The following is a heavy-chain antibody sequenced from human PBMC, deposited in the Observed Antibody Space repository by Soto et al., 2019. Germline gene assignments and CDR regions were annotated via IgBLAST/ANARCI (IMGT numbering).Heavy chain of an antibody. J-gene: IGHJ5*02. Sequence: GGSLRLACAASRFTFSSFWFHWVRQAPGKGLVWVSHINSDGSSTSYADSVKGRFTISRDNAKNTLYLQMNSLRAEDTAVYYCARAAYCSSHTFLFDPWGQGTLVTGSS. CDR1: RFTFSSFW. V-gene: IGHV3-74*01. CDR3: ARAAYCSSHTFLFDP. CDR2: INSDGSST. D-gene: IGHD6-13*01.